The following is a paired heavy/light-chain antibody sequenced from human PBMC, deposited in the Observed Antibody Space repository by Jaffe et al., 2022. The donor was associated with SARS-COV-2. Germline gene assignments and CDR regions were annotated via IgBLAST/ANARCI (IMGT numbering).Light chain of an antibody. V-gene: IGKV4-1*01. Sequence: DIVMTQSPDSLTVSLGERATINCKSSQSVLYSSNNKNYLAWYQQKPGQPPKLLIYWASTRESGVPDRFSGSGSGTDFTLTISSLQAEDVAVYFCQQYHSGYTFGQGTKLEI. CDR3: QQYHSGYT. CDR2: WAS. J-gene: IGKJ2*01. CDR1: QSVLYSSNNKNY.
Heavy chain of an antibody. V-gene: IGHV3-30*03. CDR1: GITFSKYG. Sequence: QVHLVESGGGVVQPGRSLRLSCVASGITFSKYGMYWVRQAPGKGLEWVALISFDGGHKNYADIVKGRFTISRDNSKNTLYLEMNSLRDEDTAVYYCAHGEDDSSGYYWAHWGQGTRVTVSS. J-gene: IGHJ4*02. CDR3: AHGEDDSSGYYWAH. CDR2: ISFDGGHK. D-gene: IGHD3-22*01.